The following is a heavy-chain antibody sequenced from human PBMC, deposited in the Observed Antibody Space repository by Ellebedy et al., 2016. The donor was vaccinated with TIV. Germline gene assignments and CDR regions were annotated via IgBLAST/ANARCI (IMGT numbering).Heavy chain of an antibody. V-gene: IGHV3-15*01. CDR1: GFDFSQYG. Sequence: GGSLRLXXTVSGFDFSQYGMNWVRQAPGKGLEWLGQINSKDAGGTAAYAAPVRGRFTISRDESTNTVFLDMYSLKVEDTAMYYCATGWAFDFWGQGTMVTVSS. CDR2: INSKDAGGTA. J-gene: IGHJ3*01. CDR3: ATGWAFDF.